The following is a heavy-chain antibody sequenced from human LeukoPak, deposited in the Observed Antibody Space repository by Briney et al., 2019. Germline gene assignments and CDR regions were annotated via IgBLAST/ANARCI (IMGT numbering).Heavy chain of an antibody. V-gene: IGHV3-21*06. CDR2: ISTTSSYI. CDR3: ARHMYYFDY. CDR1: GFNFNSYG. J-gene: IGHJ4*02. Sequence: PGGSLRLSCEASGFNFNSYGMNWVRQAPGGGLEWISSISTTSSYIHYADSVRGRFTISRDNVKNSLYLQMNNLRVEDTAVYYCARHMYYFDYWGQGTLAIVSS.